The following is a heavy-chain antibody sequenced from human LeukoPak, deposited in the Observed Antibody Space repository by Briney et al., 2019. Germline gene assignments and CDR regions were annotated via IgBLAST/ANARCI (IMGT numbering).Heavy chain of an antibody. D-gene: IGHD2-2*01. CDR1: GSTFRNFG. CDR2: IWYDGSIK. V-gene: IGHV3-33*01. CDR3: ARDRSTRYFDL. Sequence: GRSLRLSCAASGSTFRNFGMHWVRQAPGKGLEWVAIIWYDGSIKYFTDSVKGRFTISRDNSKSTLYLQMNSLRSEDTAVYYCARDRSTRYFDLWGRGTLVTVSS. J-gene: IGHJ2*01.